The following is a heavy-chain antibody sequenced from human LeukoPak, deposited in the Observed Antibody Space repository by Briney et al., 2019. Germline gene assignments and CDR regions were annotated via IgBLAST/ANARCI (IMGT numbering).Heavy chain of an antibody. D-gene: IGHD2-2*02. CDR2: INPNSGGT. CDR3: ARVDCSSTSCYNFDY. Sequence: ASVKVSCKASGYTFTGYYMHWVRQAPGQGLEWMGWINPNSGGTNYAQRFQGRVTMTRDTSISTAYMELSRLRSDDTAVYYCARVDCSSTSCYNFDYWGQGTLVTVSS. CDR1: GYTFTGYY. V-gene: IGHV1-2*02. J-gene: IGHJ4*02.